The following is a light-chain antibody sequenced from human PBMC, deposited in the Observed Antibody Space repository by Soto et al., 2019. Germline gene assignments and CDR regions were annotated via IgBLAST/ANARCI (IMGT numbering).Light chain of an antibody. J-gene: IGKJ1*01. CDR2: GAS. CDR3: QHYNNWPPWT. Sequence: EIVMTQSPATLSVSPGERATLSCRASQSVSSNLAWYQQKPGQAPRLLIYGASTRATGIPARFSGSGSGTDFILNISSLQSEDFAVYYCQHYNNWPPWTFGQGTKVEIK. CDR1: QSVSSN. V-gene: IGKV3-15*01.